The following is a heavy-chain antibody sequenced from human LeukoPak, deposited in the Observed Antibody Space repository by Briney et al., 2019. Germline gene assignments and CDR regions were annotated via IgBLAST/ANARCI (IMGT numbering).Heavy chain of an antibody. CDR3: AKADCSSTSCYTFDY. CDR1: GFTFSSYA. D-gene: IGHD2-2*02. CDR2: ISGSGGST. Sequence: PGGSLRLSCAASGFTFSSYAMSWVRQAPGKGLEWVSAISGSGGSTYYADSVKGRFTISRDNAKNSLYLQMNSLRAEDMALYYCAKADCSSTSCYTFDYWGQGTLVTVSS. V-gene: IGHV3-23*01. J-gene: IGHJ4*02.